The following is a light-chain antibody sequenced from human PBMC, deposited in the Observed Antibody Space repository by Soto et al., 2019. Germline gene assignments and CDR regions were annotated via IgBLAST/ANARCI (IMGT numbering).Light chain of an antibody. CDR3: QHRSYWPPYT. V-gene: IGKV3-11*01. CDR1: QSVSTS. Sequence: EIVLTQSPATLSLSPGERATLSCRASQSVSTSLAWYQQKPGQAPRLLMYDASNRATGIPVRFSGSGYGTDFTLTISSLEPEDFAVYYCQHRSYWPPYTFGQGTKVEIK. J-gene: IGKJ2*01. CDR2: DAS.